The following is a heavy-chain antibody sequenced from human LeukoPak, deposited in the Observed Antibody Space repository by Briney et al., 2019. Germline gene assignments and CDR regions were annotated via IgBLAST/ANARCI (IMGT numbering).Heavy chain of an antibody. V-gene: IGHV3-30*18. CDR3: VKEQSSGNYRTADF. J-gene: IGHJ4*01. D-gene: IGHD3-10*01. CDR2: ITYDGITT. CDR1: GFTLSSCG. Sequence: PSGTSLRLSCAASGFTLSSCGMHWVRQAPGKGLEWVAVITYDGITTYFDDSVKGRFTISRDTSKSMLYLQMNSLRPEDTAVYYCVKEQSSGNYRTADFWGHGTLVTVSS.